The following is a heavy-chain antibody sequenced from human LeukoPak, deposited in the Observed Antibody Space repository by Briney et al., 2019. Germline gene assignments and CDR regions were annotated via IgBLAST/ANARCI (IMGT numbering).Heavy chain of an antibody. CDR3: ARCPPPGWFDP. D-gene: IGHD5/OR15-5a*01. Sequence: SETLSLTCTVSGGSISSDDYYWSWIRQPPGRGLEWIGFIYYSGSTYYKPSLKSRVTISMDTSKNQFSLRLSSVTAAGTAAYYCARCPPPGWFDPWGQGTLVTVSS. CDR1: GGSISSDDYY. V-gene: IGHV4-30-4*08. J-gene: IGHJ5*02. CDR2: IYYSGST.